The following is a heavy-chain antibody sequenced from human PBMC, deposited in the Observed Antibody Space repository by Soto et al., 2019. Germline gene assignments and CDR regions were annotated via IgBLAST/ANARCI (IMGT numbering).Heavy chain of an antibody. V-gene: IGHV3-11*01. D-gene: IGHD2-2*02. CDR2: ISSSGSTI. Sequence: GGSLRLSCAASGFTFSDYYMSWIRQAPGKGLEWVSYISSSGSTIYYADSVKGRFTISRDNAKNSLYLQMNSLRAEDTAVYYCARCGEVPAAISAGMDVWGQGTTVTVSS. CDR3: ARCGEVPAAISAGMDV. CDR1: GFTFSDYY. J-gene: IGHJ6*02.